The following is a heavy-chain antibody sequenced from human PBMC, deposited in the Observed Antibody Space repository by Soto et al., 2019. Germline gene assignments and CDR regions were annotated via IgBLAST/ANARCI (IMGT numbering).Heavy chain of an antibody. Sequence: SETLSLTCTVSGGSISSSSYYWGWIRQPPGKGLEWIGSIYYSGSTYYNPSLKSRVTISVDTSKNQFSLKLSSVTPADTAVYYCASDYYDSSGYLSPFDYWGQGTLVTVSS. D-gene: IGHD3-22*01. CDR2: IYYSGST. CDR3: ASDYYDSSGYLSPFDY. J-gene: IGHJ4*02. V-gene: IGHV4-39*01. CDR1: GGSISSSSYY.